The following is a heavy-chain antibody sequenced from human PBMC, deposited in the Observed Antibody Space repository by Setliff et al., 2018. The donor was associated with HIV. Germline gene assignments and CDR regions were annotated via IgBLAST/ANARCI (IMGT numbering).Heavy chain of an antibody. V-gene: IGHV7-4-1*02. J-gene: IGHJ6*03. CDR2: INTNTGNP. Sequence: ASVKVSCKASGYTFTSYAMNWVRQAPGQGLDWMGWINTNTGNPTYAQGFTGRFVFSLDTSVSTAYLQISSLKAENTAVYYCARVGSYDFWSGLYYYYYYMDVWGKGTTVTVSS. CDR3: ARVGSYDFWSGLYYYYYYMDV. CDR1: GYTFTSYA. D-gene: IGHD3-3*01.